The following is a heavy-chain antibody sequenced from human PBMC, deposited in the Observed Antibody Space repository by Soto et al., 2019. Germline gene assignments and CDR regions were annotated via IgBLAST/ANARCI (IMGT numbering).Heavy chain of an antibody. Sequence: SETLSLTCTVSSGSINNYYWSWIRQPPGKGLEFIGYIYYAGTTTYNPSLKSRVAISVDTSKNQFSLMLSSVTAADTAVYYCARLGGYYQALDSWGQGTLVTVSS. CDR3: ARLGGYYQALDS. V-gene: IGHV4-59*08. CDR1: SGSINNYY. J-gene: IGHJ4*02. D-gene: IGHD3-22*01. CDR2: IYYAGTT.